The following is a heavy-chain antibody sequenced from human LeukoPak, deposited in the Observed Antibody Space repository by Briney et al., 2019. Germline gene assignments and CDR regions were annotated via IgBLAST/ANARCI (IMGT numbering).Heavy chain of an antibody. Sequence: GGSLRLSCAASGFTFDDYAMHWVRQAPGKGLEWVSGISWNSGSIGYADSVKGRFTISRDNAKNSLYLQMNSLRAEDMALYYCAKGGDGYNSVLDYWGQGTLVTVSS. J-gene: IGHJ4*02. CDR2: ISWNSGSI. CDR1: GFTFDDYA. V-gene: IGHV3-9*03. D-gene: IGHD5-24*01. CDR3: AKGGDGYNSVLDY.